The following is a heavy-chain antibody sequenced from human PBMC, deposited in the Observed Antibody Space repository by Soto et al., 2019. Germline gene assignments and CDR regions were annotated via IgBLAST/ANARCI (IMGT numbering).Heavy chain of an antibody. Sequence: QVQLVQSGAEVKKPGASVKVSCKASGYTFTSYDINWVRQATGQGLAWMGWMNPNSGNTGYAQKFQGRVTMTRNTSISTAYRELSSLRSEDTAVYYCARRGRSSSSTFRYDYYGRDVWGQGTTVTVSS. D-gene: IGHD6-6*01. CDR3: ARRGRSSSSTFRYDYYGRDV. CDR1: GYTFTSYD. J-gene: IGHJ6*02. V-gene: IGHV1-8*01. CDR2: MNPNSGNT.